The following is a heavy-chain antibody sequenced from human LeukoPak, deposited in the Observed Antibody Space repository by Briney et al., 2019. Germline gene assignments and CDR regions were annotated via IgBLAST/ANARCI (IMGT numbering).Heavy chain of an antibody. D-gene: IGHD5-18*01. V-gene: IGHV4-39*01. CDR1: GGSISSSSYY. Sequence: SETLFLTCTVSGGSISSSSYYWAWIRQPPGKGLEWIGTIYYSGSTYYNPSLKSRVTISVDTSKTQFSLKLTSVTAADTAVYYCATQGGYSYGYYHYMDVWGKGTTVTVSS. CDR3: ATQGGYSYGYYHYMDV. CDR2: IYYSGST. J-gene: IGHJ6*03.